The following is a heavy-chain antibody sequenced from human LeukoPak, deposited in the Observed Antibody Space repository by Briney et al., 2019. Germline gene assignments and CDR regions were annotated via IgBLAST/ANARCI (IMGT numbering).Heavy chain of an antibody. CDR2: IKSKTDGGTK. CDR3: TSMGSTMIVVVSDY. CDR1: GFTFSNAW. D-gene: IGHD3-22*01. V-gene: IGHV3-15*01. Sequence: GGSLRLYCAASGFTFSNAWMRWVRQAPGKGLEWVGGIKSKTDGGTKDYAAPVKGRFTISRDDSKNTLYLQMNSLKTEDTAVYYCTSMGSTMIVVVSDYWGQGTLVTVSS. J-gene: IGHJ4*01.